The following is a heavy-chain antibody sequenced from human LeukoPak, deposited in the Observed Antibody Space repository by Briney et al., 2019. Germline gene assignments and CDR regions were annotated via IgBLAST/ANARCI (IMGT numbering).Heavy chain of an antibody. V-gene: IGHV4-4*09. CDR1: GGSISSYY. CDR2: IYTSGGT. J-gene: IGHJ6*03. D-gene: IGHD7-27*01. CDR3: ARRANWGPNYYYYYYMDV. Sequence: SETLSLTCTVSGGSISSYYWSWIRQPPGKGLEWIGYIYTSGGTNYNPSLKSRVTISVDTSKNQFSLKLSSVTAADTAVYYCARRANWGPNYYYYYYMDVWGKGTTVTVSS.